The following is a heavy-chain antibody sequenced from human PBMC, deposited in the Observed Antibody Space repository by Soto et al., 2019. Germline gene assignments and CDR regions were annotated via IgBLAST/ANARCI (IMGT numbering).Heavy chain of an antibody. V-gene: IGHV1-45*02. J-gene: IGHJ4*02. Sequence: ASVKVSCKASGYTFTYRYLHWVRQAPGQALEWMGWITPFNGNTNYAQKFQDRVTITRDRSMSTAYMELSSLRSEDTAMYYCATGAVAGMVGYWGQGTLVTVSS. D-gene: IGHD6-19*01. CDR1: GYTFTYRY. CDR2: ITPFNGNT. CDR3: ATGAVAGMVGY.